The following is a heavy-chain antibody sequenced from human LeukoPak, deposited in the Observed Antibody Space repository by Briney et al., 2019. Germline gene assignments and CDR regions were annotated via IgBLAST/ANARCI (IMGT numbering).Heavy chain of an antibody. CDR3: ARAKKQGIIAAAGAFDI. V-gene: IGHV1-2*02. CDR2: INPNSGGT. D-gene: IGHD6-13*01. J-gene: IGHJ3*02. Sequence: ASVKVSCKASGYIFTGYYMHWVRQAPGQGLEWMGWINPNSGGTNYAQKFQGRVTMTRDTSISTAYMELSRLRSDDTAVYYCARAKKQGIIAAAGAFDIWGQGTMVTVSS. CDR1: GYIFTGYY.